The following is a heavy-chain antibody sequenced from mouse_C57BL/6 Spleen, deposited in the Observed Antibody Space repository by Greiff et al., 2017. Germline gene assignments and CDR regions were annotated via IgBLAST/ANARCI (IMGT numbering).Heavy chain of an antibody. V-gene: IGHV5-9*01. CDR1: GFTFSSYT. J-gene: IGHJ1*03. CDR2: ISGGGGNT. D-gene: IGHD1-2*01. Sequence: EVQRVESGGGLVKPGGSLKLSCAASGFTFSSYTMSWVRQTPEKRLEWVATISGGGGNTYYPDSVKGRFTISRDTAKNTLYLQMSSLRSEDTALFYCARQNYGGWYFDVWGTGTTVTVSS. CDR3: ARQNYGGWYFDV.